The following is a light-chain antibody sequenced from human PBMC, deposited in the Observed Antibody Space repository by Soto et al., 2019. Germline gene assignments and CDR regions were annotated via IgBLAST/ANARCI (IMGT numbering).Light chain of an antibody. J-gene: IGKJ1*01. V-gene: IGKV1-16*01. CDR2: ETS. Sequence: DIQMTQSPSSLSASVGDRVAITCRASQDIRKDLAWYQQKPGKAPKLLIYETSILQSGVPSRFSGSGSGTDFTLTISSLQPDDIATYYCQQYSTFWTFGQGTKVDIK. CDR3: QQYSTFWT. CDR1: QDIRKD.